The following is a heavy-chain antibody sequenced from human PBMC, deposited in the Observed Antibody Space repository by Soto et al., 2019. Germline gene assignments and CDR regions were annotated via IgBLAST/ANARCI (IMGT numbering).Heavy chain of an antibody. D-gene: IGHD5-18*01. CDR1: GFTFGDYA. J-gene: IGHJ4*02. Sequence: PGGSLRLSCTGSGFTFGDYAVSWFRQAPGKGLECVGFIRSKAYGETTDYAASVKGRFTISRDDSKNTLFLQMNSLRAEDTALYYCARGASGYSYRSPAFDSWGQGT. V-gene: IGHV3-49*03. CDR3: ARGASGYSYRSPAFDS. CDR2: IRSKAYGETT.